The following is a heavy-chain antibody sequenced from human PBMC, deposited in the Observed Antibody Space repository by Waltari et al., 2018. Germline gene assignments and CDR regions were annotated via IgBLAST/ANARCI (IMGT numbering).Heavy chain of an antibody. CDR3: AVSGSNPVSDY. J-gene: IGHJ4*02. V-gene: IGHV4-30-2*01. CDR1: DDSFDSGPYA. Sequence: QLQVQESGSGLVKPSQTLSLTCTVSDDSFDSGPYAWSWIRQPPGRGLDWIGYISHSGSTYYNPALGRRITVSLDRSKKQFSLKLTSVTSADTARYYCAVSGSNPVSDYWGQGALITVSS. D-gene: IGHD1-26*01. CDR2: ISHSGST.